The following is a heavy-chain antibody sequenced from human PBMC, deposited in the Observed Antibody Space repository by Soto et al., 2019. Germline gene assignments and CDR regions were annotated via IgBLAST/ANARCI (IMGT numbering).Heavy chain of an antibody. Sequence: QVQLVQSGAEVKKPGSSVKVSCKASGGTFSSYAISWVRQAPGQGLEWMGWIIPIFGTANYAQKFQGRVTITADESTGTAYMELSSLRYEDTAVYYCARHVPAAGYYYGMDVWGQGTTVTVSS. CDR3: ARHVPAAGYYYGMDV. V-gene: IGHV1-69*12. D-gene: IGHD2-2*01. CDR1: GGTFSSYA. J-gene: IGHJ6*02. CDR2: IIPIFGTA.